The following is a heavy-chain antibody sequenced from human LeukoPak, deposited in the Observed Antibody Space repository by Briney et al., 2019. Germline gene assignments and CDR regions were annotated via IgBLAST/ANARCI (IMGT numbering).Heavy chain of an antibody. CDR2: IHHSERT. CDR3: ARNGYYSADY. Sequence: SGTLSLTCVVSGGSITSGNWWSWVRQPPGEGLEWIGEIHHSERTNYNPSLKSRVTISIDKSKNQFSLKVTSVTAADTAVYYCARNGYYSADYWGQGTLVTVSS. J-gene: IGHJ4*02. V-gene: IGHV4-4*02. D-gene: IGHD4-17*01. CDR1: GGSITSGNW.